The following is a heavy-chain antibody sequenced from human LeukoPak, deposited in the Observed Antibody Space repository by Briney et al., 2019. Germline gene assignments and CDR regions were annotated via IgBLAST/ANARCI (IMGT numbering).Heavy chain of an antibody. Sequence: SETLSLTCTISGGSVSDYYWSWIRQSPGKGLEWIGYIYHTGSTSYSPSLKSRVTISADTSQNRFSLKLSSVTAADTAVYYCASRKLGNDYWGQGTLVTVSS. CDR3: ASRKLGNDY. CDR2: IYHTGST. D-gene: IGHD7-27*01. CDR1: GGSVSDYY. J-gene: IGHJ4*02. V-gene: IGHV4-59*02.